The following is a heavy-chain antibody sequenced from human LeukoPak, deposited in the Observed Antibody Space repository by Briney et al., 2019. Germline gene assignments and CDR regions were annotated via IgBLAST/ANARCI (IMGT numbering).Heavy chain of an antibody. D-gene: IGHD1-26*01. Sequence: SGGSLRLSCVASGLTFSSYAMSWVRQAPGKGLEWVSAISGSGDYTYAAGSVKGRFTISRDNSKNTLYLQMNSLRAEDTAVYYCAKYSGSYTYYFDSWGQGTLVTVSS. CDR1: GLTFSSYA. J-gene: IGHJ4*02. V-gene: IGHV3-23*01. CDR2: ISGSGDYT. CDR3: AKYSGSYTYYFDS.